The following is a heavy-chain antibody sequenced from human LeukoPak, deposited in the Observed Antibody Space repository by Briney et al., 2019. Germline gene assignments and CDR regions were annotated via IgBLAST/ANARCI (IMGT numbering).Heavy chain of an antibody. Sequence: PSETLSLTCTVSGGSISSYYWSWIRQPPGKGLEWIGEINHSGSTNYNPSLKSRVTISVDTSKNQFSLKLRSVTAADTAVYYCAGLYGNYQNYFDYWGQGTLVTVSS. CDR2: INHSGST. V-gene: IGHV4-34*01. CDR3: AGLYGNYQNYFDY. D-gene: IGHD1-7*01. J-gene: IGHJ4*02. CDR1: GGSISSYY.